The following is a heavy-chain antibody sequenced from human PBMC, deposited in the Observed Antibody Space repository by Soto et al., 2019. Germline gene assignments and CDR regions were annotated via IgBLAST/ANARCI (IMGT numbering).Heavy chain of an antibody. CDR2: IYYSGST. D-gene: IGHD3-10*01. CDR1: GGSISSSSYY. CDR3: ARNVLLWFGEYSPYFDY. V-gene: IGHV4-39*01. Sequence: SETLSLTCTVSGGSISSSSYYWGWIRQPPGKGLEWIGSIYYSGSTYYNPSLKSRVTISVDTSKNQFSLKLSSVTAADTAVYYCARNVLLWFGEYSPYFDYWGQGTLVTVSS. J-gene: IGHJ4*02.